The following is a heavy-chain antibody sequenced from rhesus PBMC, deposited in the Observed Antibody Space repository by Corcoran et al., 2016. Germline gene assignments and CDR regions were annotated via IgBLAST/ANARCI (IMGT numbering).Heavy chain of an antibody. CDR3: ARGGAAARLDWYFDL. CDR1: GGSISSNY. CDR2: ISGSGGST. J-gene: IGHJ2*01. D-gene: IGHD6-31*01. Sequence: QLQLQESGPGLVKPSETLSLTCAVSGGSISSNYWSWIRQPPGKGLEWIGRISGSGGSTDYNPALKRRVTISPDTSKNQFSLKLSSVTAADTAVYYCARGGAAARLDWYFDLWGPGTPITISS. V-gene: IGHV4-173*01.